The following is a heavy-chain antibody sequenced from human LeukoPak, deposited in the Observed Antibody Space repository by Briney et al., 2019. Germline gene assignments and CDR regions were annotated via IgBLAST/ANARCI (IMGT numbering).Heavy chain of an antibody. V-gene: IGHV4-39*01. CDR1: GGSISSSSYY. Sequence: PSETLSLTCTVSGGSISSSSYYWGWIRQPPGKGLEWIGSIYYSGSTYYNPSLKSRVTISVDTSKNQFSLKLSSVTAADTAVYYCARQDYYDKNDYWGQGTLVTVSS. CDR3: ARQDYYDKNDY. J-gene: IGHJ4*02. CDR2: IYYSGST. D-gene: IGHD3-22*01.